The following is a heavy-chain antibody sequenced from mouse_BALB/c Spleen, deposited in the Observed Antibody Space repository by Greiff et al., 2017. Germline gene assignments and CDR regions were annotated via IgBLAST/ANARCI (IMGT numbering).Heavy chain of an antibody. J-gene: IGHJ3*01. CDR1: GFTFSSYA. Sequence: EVNVVESGGGLVKPGGSLKLSCAASGFTFSSYAMSWVRQTPEKRLEWVASISSGGSTYYPDSVKGRFTISRDNARNILYLQMSSLRSEDTAMYYCARGGLRLPFAYWGQGTLVTVSA. CDR2: ISSGGST. CDR3: ARGGLRLPFAY. D-gene: IGHD1-2*01. V-gene: IGHV5-6-5*01.